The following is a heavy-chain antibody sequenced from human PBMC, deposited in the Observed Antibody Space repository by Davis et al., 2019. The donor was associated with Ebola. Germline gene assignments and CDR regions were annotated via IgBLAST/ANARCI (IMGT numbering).Heavy chain of an antibody. CDR3: ARHPGMDV. Sequence: SETLSLTCAVYGGSFSGYYWSWIRQPPGKGLEWIGSINYSGRTYQNPSLRSRVTISVDTSKNQFSLKLSSVTAADTAVYYCARHPGMDVWGKGTTVTVSS. CDR2: INYSGRT. CDR1: GGSFSGYY. J-gene: IGHJ6*04. V-gene: IGHV4-34*01.